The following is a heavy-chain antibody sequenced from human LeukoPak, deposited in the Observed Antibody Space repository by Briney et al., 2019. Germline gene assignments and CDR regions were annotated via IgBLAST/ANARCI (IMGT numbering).Heavy chain of an antibody. J-gene: IGHJ3*02. Sequence: SVKVSCKASGFTFTSSAMQWVRQARGQRLEWIGWIVVGSGNTNYAQKFQERVTITRDMSTSTAYMELSSLRSEDTAVDCCAAAAGDSSGYFDAFDIWGQGTMVTVSS. V-gene: IGHV1-58*02. CDR2: IVVGSGNT. D-gene: IGHD3-22*01. CDR1: GFTFTSSA. CDR3: AAAAGDSSGYFDAFDI.